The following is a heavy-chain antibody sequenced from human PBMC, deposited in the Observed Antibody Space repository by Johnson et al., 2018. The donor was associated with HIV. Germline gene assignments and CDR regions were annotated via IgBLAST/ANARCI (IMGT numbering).Heavy chain of an antibody. CDR3: ARGHGSDAFDI. Sequence: VQQVESGGGVVQPGRSLRLSCAASGFSFSSYDMHWVRQATGKGLEWVSAIGTAGDTYYPGSVKGRFTISRENAKNSLYLQMNSLRAGDTAVYYCARGHGSDAFDIWGQGTMVTVSS. V-gene: IGHV3-13*01. CDR1: GFSFSSYD. J-gene: IGHJ3*02. CDR2: IGTAGDT. D-gene: IGHD2-2*03.